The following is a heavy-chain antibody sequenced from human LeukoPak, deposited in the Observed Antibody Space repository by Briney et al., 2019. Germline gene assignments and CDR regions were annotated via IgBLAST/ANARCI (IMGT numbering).Heavy chain of an antibody. Sequence: ASVKVSCKASGYTFTGYYMHWVRQAPGQGLEWMGWINPNSGGTNYAQKFQGRVTMTRDTSISTAYMELSRLRSDDTAVYYCARNPIAVAGTAGYYGMDVWAQGTTVTVSS. V-gene: IGHV1-2*02. J-gene: IGHJ6*02. CDR2: INPNSGGT. CDR1: GYTFTGYY. D-gene: IGHD6-19*01. CDR3: ARNPIAVAGTAGYYGMDV.